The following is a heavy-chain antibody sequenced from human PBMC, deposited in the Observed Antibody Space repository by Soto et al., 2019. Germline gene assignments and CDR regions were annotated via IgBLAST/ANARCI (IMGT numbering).Heavy chain of an antibody. D-gene: IGHD3-3*01. CDR1: GYTFNSFG. V-gene: IGHV1-18*01. CDR2: ISGYNANT. Sequence: QVRLVQSGPEVKKPGASVKVSCKGSGYTFNSFGISWVRQAPGQGLEWMGWISGYNANTKYAQKFQGRVTMTTDTSKRTAYMSLRRLRSADTAVYYWARYFWSGRLPYHFDFWGQGTLVTVSS. J-gene: IGHJ4*02. CDR3: ARYFWSGRLPYHFDF.